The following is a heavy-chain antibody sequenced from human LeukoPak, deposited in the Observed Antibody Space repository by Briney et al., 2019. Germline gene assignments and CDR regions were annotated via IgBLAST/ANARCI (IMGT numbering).Heavy chain of an antibody. V-gene: IGHV1-18*01. CDR3: ARDASYSSAVFYYYYYMDV. D-gene: IGHD6-25*01. CDR1: GYTFTSYG. CDR2: ISAYNGNT. J-gene: IGHJ6*03. Sequence: ASVKVSCKASGYTFTSYGISWVRQAPGQGLEWMGWISAYNGNTNYAQKLQGRVTMTTDTSTSTAYMELRSLRSDDTAVYYCARDASYSSAVFYYYYYMDVWGKGTTVTVSS.